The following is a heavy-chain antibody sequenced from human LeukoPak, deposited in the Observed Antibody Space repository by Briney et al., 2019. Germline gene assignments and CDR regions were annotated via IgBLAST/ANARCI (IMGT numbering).Heavy chain of an antibody. V-gene: IGHV5-51*01. Sequence: GESLKISCKGSGYSFTSYWIGWVRQMPGKGLEWMGIIYPGDSDTSYSPSFQGQVTISADKSISTAYLQWSSLKASDTAMYYCARSSDCSSTSCYFDYWGQGTLVTVSS. CDR3: ARSSDCSSTSCYFDY. D-gene: IGHD2-2*01. CDR1: GYSFTSYW. CDR2: IYPGDSDT. J-gene: IGHJ4*02.